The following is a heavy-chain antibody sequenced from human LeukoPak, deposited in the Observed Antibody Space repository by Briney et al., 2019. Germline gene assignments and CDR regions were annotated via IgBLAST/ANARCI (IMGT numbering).Heavy chain of an antibody. Sequence: SETLSLTCAVPGGSISSGGYSWSWIRQPPGKGLEWIGYIYHSGSTYYNPSLKSRVTISVDRSKNQFSLKLSSVTAADTDVYYCARGNYYDSSGYCSFDYWGQGTLVTVSS. CDR2: IYHSGST. V-gene: IGHV4-30-2*01. CDR3: ARGNYYDSSGYCSFDY. D-gene: IGHD3-22*01. CDR1: GGSISSGGYS. J-gene: IGHJ4*02.